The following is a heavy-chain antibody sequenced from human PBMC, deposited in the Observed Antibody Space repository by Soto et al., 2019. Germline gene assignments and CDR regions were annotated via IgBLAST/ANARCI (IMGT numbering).Heavy chain of an antibody. J-gene: IGHJ6*02. CDR2: ISGSGAYT. D-gene: IGHD5-18*01. CDR1: GFIFSDY. CDR3: ARSSGWRHVVGYKYGLDV. Sequence: PGGSLRLSCTGSGFIFSDYMTWIRQAPGKGLEWVSYISGSGAYTKYADSVRGRFTISRDNAKNSLWLQINSLRAEDTAVYYCARSSGWRHVVGYKYGLDVWGQGTTVIVSS. V-gene: IGHV3-11*06.